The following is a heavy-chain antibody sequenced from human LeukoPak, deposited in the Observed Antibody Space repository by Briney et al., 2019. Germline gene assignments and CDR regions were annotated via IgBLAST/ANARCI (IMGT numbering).Heavy chain of an antibody. CDR1: GYTFTGYY. D-gene: IGHD1-26*01. J-gene: IGHJ3*02. Sequence: ASVKVSCKASGYTFTGYYMHWVRQAPGQGLEWMGWINPNSGGTNYAQKFQGRVTMTRDTSISTAYVELSRLRSDDTAVYYCARAKVGANAFDIWGQGTMVTVSS. V-gene: IGHV1-2*02. CDR3: ARAKVGANAFDI. CDR2: INPNSGGT.